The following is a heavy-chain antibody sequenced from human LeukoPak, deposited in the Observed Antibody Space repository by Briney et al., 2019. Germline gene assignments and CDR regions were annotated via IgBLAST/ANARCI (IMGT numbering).Heavy chain of an antibody. D-gene: IGHD6-19*01. V-gene: IGHV1-46*01. Sequence: ASVKVSCTPSGYTFTSYYMHWVRQAPGQGLEWVGIINPSGGSTSYAQNFQGRVTITRDTSTSTVYMELSSLRSEDTAVYHRARASRSIPSPIAVAGLDPGGQRTLATVSS. CDR1: GYTFTSYY. CDR3: ARASRSIPSPIAVAGLDP. J-gene: IGHJ5*02. CDR2: INPSGGST.